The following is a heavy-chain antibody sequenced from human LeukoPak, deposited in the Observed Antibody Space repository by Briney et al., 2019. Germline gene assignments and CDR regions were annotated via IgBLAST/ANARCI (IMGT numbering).Heavy chain of an antibody. V-gene: IGHV4-59*01. D-gene: IGHD3-22*01. CDR2: MYYSGST. J-gene: IGHJ4*02. CDR3: ARMYYFDSSGKFDY. CDR1: GGSISSYY. Sequence: PSETLSLTCTVSGGSISSYYWSWIRRPPGKGLEWIGYMYYSGSTKYNPSLKSRVTISIDTSKKQFSLKLTSVTAADTAVYYCARMYYFDSSGKFDYWGQGTLVTVSS.